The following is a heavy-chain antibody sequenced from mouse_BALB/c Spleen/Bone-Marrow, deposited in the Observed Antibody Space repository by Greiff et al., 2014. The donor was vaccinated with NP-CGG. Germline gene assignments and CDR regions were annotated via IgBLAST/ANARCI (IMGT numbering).Heavy chain of an antibody. CDR1: GFSLTSFG. CDR2: IWAGGST. CDR3: ARAGSGFFDF. D-gene: IGHD3-1*01. Sequence: QVQLKESGPGLVAPSQSLSITCTVSGFSLTSFGVHWVRQPPGKGLEWLGVIWAGGSTNYNSALMSRLSISKDNPQSQVFLKMNSLQTGDSAIYYCARAGSGFFDFWGQGTTLIVSS. V-gene: IGHV2-9*02. J-gene: IGHJ2*01.